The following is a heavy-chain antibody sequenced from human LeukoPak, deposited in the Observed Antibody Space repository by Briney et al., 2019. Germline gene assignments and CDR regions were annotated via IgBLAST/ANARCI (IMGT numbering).Heavy chain of an antibody. J-gene: IGHJ5*02. Sequence: ASVKVSCKASGYTFTSYDINWVRQATGQGLEWMGWINTNTGNPTYAQGFTGRFVFSLDTSVSTAYLQISSLKAEDTAVYYCARDDSVNWFDPWGQGTLVTVSS. CDR2: INTNTGNP. CDR3: ARDDSVNWFDP. CDR1: GYTFTSYD. V-gene: IGHV7-4-1*02.